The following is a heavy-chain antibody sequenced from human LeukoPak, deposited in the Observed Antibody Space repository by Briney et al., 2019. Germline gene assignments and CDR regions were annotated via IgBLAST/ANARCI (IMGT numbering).Heavy chain of an antibody. CDR3: AREEGPLDY. CDR1: GFSVTNKH. Sequence: GGSLRLSCAASGFSVTNKHMNWVRQAPGKGLEWVSVIYSGGSTHYADSVKGRFTISRHNSKNTLYLQMNSLRAEDTAVYYCAREEGPLDYWGQGTLVTVSS. J-gene: IGHJ4*02. CDR2: IYSGGST. V-gene: IGHV3-53*04.